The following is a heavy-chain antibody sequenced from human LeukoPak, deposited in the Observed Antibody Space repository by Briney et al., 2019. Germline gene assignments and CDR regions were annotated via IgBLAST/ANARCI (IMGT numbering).Heavy chain of an antibody. V-gene: IGHV3-48*01. Sequence: GGSLRLSCATSGFTLSSYSMNWVRQAPGKGLEWVSHISSGSTTIYYADSVKGRFTISRDNAKNSLYLQMNSLRAEDTAVYYCARDVEQWLVRVYYFDYWGQGTLVTVSS. CDR2: ISSGSTTI. D-gene: IGHD6-19*01. CDR3: ARDVEQWLVRVYYFDY. J-gene: IGHJ4*02. CDR1: GFTLSSYS.